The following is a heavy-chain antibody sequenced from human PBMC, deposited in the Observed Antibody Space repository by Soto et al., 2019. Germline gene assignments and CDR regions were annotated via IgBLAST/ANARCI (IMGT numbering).Heavy chain of an antibody. CDR3: AGRPLFDY. V-gene: IGHV4-4*02. J-gene: IGHJ4*02. CDR1: GGSISSNNW. CDR2: IYPSGST. Sequence: PSETLSLTCAVSGGSISSNNWWSWVRQSPGKGLEWIAEIYPSGSTNYNPSLKSRVTISVDKSKSQFSLRLSSVTAADTAIYYCAGRPLFDYWGQGALVTVSS.